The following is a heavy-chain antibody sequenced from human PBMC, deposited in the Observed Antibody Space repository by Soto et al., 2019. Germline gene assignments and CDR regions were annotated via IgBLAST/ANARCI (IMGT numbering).Heavy chain of an antibody. V-gene: IGHV1-46*01. Sequence: GASVKVSCKASGYTFTSYYMHWVRQAPGQGLEWMGIINPSGGSTSYAQKFQGRVTMTRDTSTSTVYMELSSVTAADTAVYYCAREGPWAAAGHWGQGTLVTVSS. CDR3: AREGPWAAAGH. CDR2: INPSGGST. CDR1: GYTFTSYY. J-gene: IGHJ4*02. D-gene: IGHD6-13*01.